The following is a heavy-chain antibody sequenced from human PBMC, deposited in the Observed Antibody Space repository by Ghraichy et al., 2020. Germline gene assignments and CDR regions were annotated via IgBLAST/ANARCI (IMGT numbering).Heavy chain of an antibody. Sequence: GESLNISCAASGFTVSSNYMTWVRQAPGKGLEWVSVIYSGGSTYYADSVKGRFTISRDNSKNTLYLQMKSLRVEDTAVYYCARDVWGFGEGAFDIWGQGTMVTVSS. CDR2: IYSGGST. CDR1: GFTVSSNY. V-gene: IGHV3-66*01. D-gene: IGHD3-10*01. J-gene: IGHJ3*02. CDR3: ARDVWGFGEGAFDI.